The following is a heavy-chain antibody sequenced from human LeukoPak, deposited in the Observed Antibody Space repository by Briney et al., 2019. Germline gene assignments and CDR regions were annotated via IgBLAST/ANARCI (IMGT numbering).Heavy chain of an antibody. D-gene: IGHD3-16*01. J-gene: IGHJ1*01. Sequence: SETLSLTCTVSGGSISSYYWSWIRQPPGKGLEWIGYIYYSGSTNYNPSLKSRVTISVDTSKNQFSLELSSVTAADTAVYYCARLGRIYDRAFQHWGQGTLVTVSS. CDR3: ARLGRIYDRAFQH. V-gene: IGHV4-59*08. CDR1: GGSISSYY. CDR2: IYYSGST.